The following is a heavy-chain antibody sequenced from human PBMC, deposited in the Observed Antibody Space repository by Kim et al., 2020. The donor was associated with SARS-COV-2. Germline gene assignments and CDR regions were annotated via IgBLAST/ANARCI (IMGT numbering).Heavy chain of an antibody. V-gene: IGHV1-3*01. CDR3: ARDEGITMVRGVIGGRGRMDV. Sequence: ASVKVSCKASGYTFTSYAMHWVRQAPGQRLEWMGWINAGNGNTKYSQKFQGRVTITRDTSASTAYMELSSLRSEDTAVYYCARDEGITMVRGVIGGRGRMDVWGQGTTVTVSS. CDR1: GYTFTSYA. J-gene: IGHJ6*02. D-gene: IGHD3-10*01. CDR2: INAGNGNT.